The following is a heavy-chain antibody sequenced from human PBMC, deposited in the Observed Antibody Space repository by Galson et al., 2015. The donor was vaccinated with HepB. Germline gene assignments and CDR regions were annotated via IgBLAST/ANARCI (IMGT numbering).Heavy chain of an antibody. Sequence: ETLSLTCTVSGGSISSSSYYWGWIRQPPGKGLEWIGSIYYSGSTYYNPSLKSRVTISVDTSKNQFSLKLSSVTAADTAVYYCAREIGRQWLDIDAFDIWGQGTMVTVSS. D-gene: IGHD6-19*01. CDR1: GGSISSSSYY. CDR3: AREIGRQWLDIDAFDI. J-gene: IGHJ3*02. CDR2: IYYSGST. V-gene: IGHV4-39*07.